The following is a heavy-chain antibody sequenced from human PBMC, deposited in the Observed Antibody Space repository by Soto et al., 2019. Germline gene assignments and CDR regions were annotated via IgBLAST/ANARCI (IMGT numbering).Heavy chain of an antibody. CDR3: ASRGSGSYYAY. Sequence: EVQLLESGGGLVQPGGSLRLSCAASGFTFSSYAMRWVRQAPVKGLEWVSAISGSGDSTYYADSVKGRFTISRANSKNTLYLQMNSLRAEDTAVYYCASRGSGSYYAYWGQGTLVTVSS. V-gene: IGHV3-23*01. CDR2: ISGSGDST. J-gene: IGHJ4*02. D-gene: IGHD1-26*01. CDR1: GFTFSSYA.